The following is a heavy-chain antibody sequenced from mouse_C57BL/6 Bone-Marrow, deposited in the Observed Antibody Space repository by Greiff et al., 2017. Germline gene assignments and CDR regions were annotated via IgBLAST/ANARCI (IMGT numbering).Heavy chain of an antibody. J-gene: IGHJ2*01. CDR3: AKVSAQDVSSYKDY. D-gene: IGHD1-1*01. Sequence: VQRVESGAELMKPGASVKLSCKATGYTFTGHWIEWVKQRPGHGLEWIGEVLPGSGSTNYNEKFKGKATFTADTSSNTAYRQLTSLPTDDSAIYYAAKVSAQDVSSYKDYWGQGTTPTVSS. CDR1: GYTFTGHW. V-gene: IGHV1-9*01. CDR2: VLPGSGST.